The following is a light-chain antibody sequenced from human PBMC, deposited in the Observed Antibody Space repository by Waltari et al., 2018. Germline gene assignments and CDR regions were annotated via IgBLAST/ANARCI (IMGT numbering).Light chain of an antibody. CDR3: QNHERLPAT. CDR1: QSIGRY. CDR2: EAS. J-gene: IGKJ1*01. Sequence: EIMLTQSPGTLSLSPGARATLSCRASQSIGRYLVGYQQRPGQAPRLLMYEASRRATGIADRFSGSGDGTDFSLTISRLEPEDFAVYYCQNHERLPATFGQGTKVEIK. V-gene: IGKV3-20*01.